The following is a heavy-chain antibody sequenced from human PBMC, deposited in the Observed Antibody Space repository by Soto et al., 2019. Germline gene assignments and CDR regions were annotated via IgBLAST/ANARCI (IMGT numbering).Heavy chain of an antibody. D-gene: IGHD3-22*01. CDR2: IYYSGST. Sequence: SETLSLTCTVSGGSISSYYWSWIRQPPGKGLEWIGYIYYSGSTNYNPSLKSRVTISVDTSKNQFSLKLSSVTAADTAVYYCARDAPSYYYDSRYYYYGMHVSGQGTTVTASS. CDR1: GGSISSYY. V-gene: IGHV4-59*01. CDR3: ARDAPSYYYDSRYYYYGMHV. J-gene: IGHJ6*02.